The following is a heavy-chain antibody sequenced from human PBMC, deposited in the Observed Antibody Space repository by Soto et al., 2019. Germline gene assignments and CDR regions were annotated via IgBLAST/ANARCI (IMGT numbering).Heavy chain of an antibody. J-gene: IGHJ6*02. CDR1: GFTFSSYG. CDR2: ISYDGSNK. Sequence: QVQLVESGGGVVQPGRSLRLSCAASGFTFSSYGMHWVRQAPGKGLEWVAVISYDGSNKYYADSVKGRFTISRDNSKNTLYLQMNSLRAEDTAVYYCAKDLVAAAGWGGGYYYYYYGMDVWGQGTTVTVSS. CDR3: AKDLVAAAGWGGGYYYYYYGMDV. D-gene: IGHD6-13*01. V-gene: IGHV3-30*18.